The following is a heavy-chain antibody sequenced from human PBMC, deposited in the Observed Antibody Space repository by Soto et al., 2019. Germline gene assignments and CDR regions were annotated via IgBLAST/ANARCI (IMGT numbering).Heavy chain of an antibody. CDR1: GGTFSSYA. CDR3: ARGAPYYYDSIGYYYRYYSDY. CDR2: IIPIFGTA. Sequence: SVKVSCKASGGTFSSYAISWVRQAPGQGLEWMGGIIPIFGTANYAQKFQGRVTITADKSTSTAYMELSSLRSEDTAVYYCARGAPYYYDSIGYYYRYYSDYWGQGTLGTGS. J-gene: IGHJ4*02. D-gene: IGHD3-22*01. V-gene: IGHV1-69*06.